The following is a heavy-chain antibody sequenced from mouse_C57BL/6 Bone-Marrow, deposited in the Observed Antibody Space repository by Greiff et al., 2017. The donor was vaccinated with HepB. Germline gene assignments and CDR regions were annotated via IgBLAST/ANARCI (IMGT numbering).Heavy chain of an antibody. D-gene: IGHD2-14*01. V-gene: IGHV1-64*01. Sequence: QVQLQQPGAELVKPGASVKLSCKASGYTFTSYWMHWVKQRPGQGLEWIGMIHPNSGSTNYNEKFKSKATLTVDKSSSTAYMELSSLTNEDSAVYYCTRWGTRFAYWGQGTLVTVSA. CDR3: TRWGTRFAY. CDR1: GYTFTSYW. J-gene: IGHJ3*01. CDR2: IHPNSGST.